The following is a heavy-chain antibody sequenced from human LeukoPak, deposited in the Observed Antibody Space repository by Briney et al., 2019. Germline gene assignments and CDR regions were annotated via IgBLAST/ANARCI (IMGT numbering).Heavy chain of an antibody. V-gene: IGHV4-61*02. Sequence: PSETLSLTCSVSGGSISSGNYYWSWLRQPAGKGLAWIGRTYASGSATYNPSLKSPVTISVDKSKNQFSLKLNSVTAADTAVYYCASLAWWELPSYVFDYWGQGTLVTVSS. D-gene: IGHD1-26*01. CDR3: ASLAWWELPSYVFDY. CDR1: GGSISSGNYY. J-gene: IGHJ4*02. CDR2: TYASGSA.